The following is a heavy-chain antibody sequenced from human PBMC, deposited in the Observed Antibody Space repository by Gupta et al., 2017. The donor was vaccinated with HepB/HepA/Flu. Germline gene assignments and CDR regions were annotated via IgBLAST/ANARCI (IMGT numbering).Heavy chain of an antibody. CDR3: ARGGTDLRLDRPWFTIFRSAQNYYYYYMDV. CDR2: INHSGST. Sequence: GEINHSGSTNYNPSLKSRVTISVDTSKNQFSLKLSSVTAADTAVYYCARGGTDLRLDRPWFTIFRSAQNYYYYYMDVWGKGTTVTVSS. D-gene: IGHD3-3*01. V-gene: IGHV4-34*01. J-gene: IGHJ6*03.